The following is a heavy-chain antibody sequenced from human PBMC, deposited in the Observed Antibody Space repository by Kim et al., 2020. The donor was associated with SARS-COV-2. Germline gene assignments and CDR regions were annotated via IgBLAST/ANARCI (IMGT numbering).Heavy chain of an antibody. V-gene: IGHV3-33*01. CDR3: ARDRMNCSGGSCYTYYYYGMDV. CDR1: GFTFSSYG. Sequence: GGSLRLSCAASGFTFSSYGMHWVRQAPGKGLEWVAVIWYDGSNKYYADSVKGRFTISRDNSKNTLYLQMNSLRAEDTAVYYCARDRMNCSGGSCYTYYYYGMDVWGQGTTVTVSS. J-gene: IGHJ6*02. D-gene: IGHD2-15*01. CDR2: IWYDGSNK.